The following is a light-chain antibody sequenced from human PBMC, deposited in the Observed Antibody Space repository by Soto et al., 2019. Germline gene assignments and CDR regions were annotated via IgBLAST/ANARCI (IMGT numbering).Light chain of an antibody. Sequence: QSALTQPASVSGSPGQSITISCTGTSSDVGGYNFVSWYQHHPGKAPKLMIFEVSNRPSGVSNRFSGSKSGNTASLTISGLQADDEAAYFCTSYTTIKTVVFGGGTKLTVL. V-gene: IGLV2-14*01. CDR2: EVS. J-gene: IGLJ2*01. CDR3: TSYTTIKTVV. CDR1: SSDVGGYNF.